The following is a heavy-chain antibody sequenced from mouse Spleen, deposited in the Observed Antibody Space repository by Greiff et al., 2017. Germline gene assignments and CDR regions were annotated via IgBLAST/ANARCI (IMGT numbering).Heavy chain of an antibody. CDR2: IYPGSGNT. CDR3: ARLEGFITTVVAPYAMDY. J-gene: IGHJ4*01. CDR1: GYTFTDYY. Sequence: QVQLKQSGAELVRPGASVKLSCKASGYTFTDYYINWVKQRPGQGLEWIARIYPGSGNTYYTEKFKGKATRTAEKSSSTAYMQLSSLTSEDSAVYFCARLEGFITTVVAPYAMDYWGQGTSVTVSS. D-gene: IGHD1-1*01. V-gene: IGHV1-76*01.